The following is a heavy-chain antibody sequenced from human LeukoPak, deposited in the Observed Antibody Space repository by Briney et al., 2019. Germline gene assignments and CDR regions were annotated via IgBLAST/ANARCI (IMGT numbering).Heavy chain of an antibody. V-gene: IGHV4-4*02. D-gene: IGHD3-16*01. Sequence: SETLSLTCTVSDGSIKTNYWWTWVRQPPGKGLEWIGETWHSGSSTDYNPSLKSRVTISVDTSKNQFSLKLNSVTATDTAVYYCARHYGPWGQGTLVTDSS. CDR3: ARHYGP. CDR1: DGSIKTNYW. J-gene: IGHJ4*02. CDR2: TWHSGSS.